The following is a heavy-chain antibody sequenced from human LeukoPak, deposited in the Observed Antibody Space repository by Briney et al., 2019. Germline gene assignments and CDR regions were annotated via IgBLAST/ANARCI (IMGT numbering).Heavy chain of an antibody. CDR2: IYYSGST. J-gene: IGHJ4*02. Sequence: SETLSLTCTVSGGSVSSGSYDWSWIRQPPGKGLEWIGYIYYSGSTNYNPSLKSRVTISVDTSKNQFSLKLSSVTAADTAVYYCARGRSSGQSLDYWGQGTLVTVSS. V-gene: IGHV4-61*01. CDR3: ARGRSSGQSLDY. CDR1: GGSVSSGSYD. D-gene: IGHD6-19*01.